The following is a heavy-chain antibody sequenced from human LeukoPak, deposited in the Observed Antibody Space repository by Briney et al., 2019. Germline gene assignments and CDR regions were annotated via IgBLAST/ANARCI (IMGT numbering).Heavy chain of an antibody. D-gene: IGHD5-18*01. Sequence: SQALSLTCTVSGGSISSGGYYWSWIRQHPGKGLEWIGYIYYSGSTYYNPSLKSRVTISVDTSKNQFSLKLSSVTAADTAVYYCASRYSYGYWFDPWGQGTLVTVSS. CDR2: IYYSGST. V-gene: IGHV4-31*03. J-gene: IGHJ5*02. CDR1: GGSISSGGYY. CDR3: ASRYSYGYWFDP.